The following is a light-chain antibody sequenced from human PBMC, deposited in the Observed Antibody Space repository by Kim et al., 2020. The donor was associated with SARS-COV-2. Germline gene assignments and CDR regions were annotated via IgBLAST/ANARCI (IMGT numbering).Light chain of an antibody. J-gene: IGKJ4*01. CDR2: DAS. CDR3: QQYNNWALT. Sequence: ETVMTQSPATLSVSPGERATLSCRASQGVRSNLAWYQQRPGQAPKLLIYDASTRATGIPARFSGSGSGTEFTLTISSLQSEDFAVYYCQQYNNWALTFGGGTKVDIK. CDR1: QGVRSN. V-gene: IGKV3-15*01.